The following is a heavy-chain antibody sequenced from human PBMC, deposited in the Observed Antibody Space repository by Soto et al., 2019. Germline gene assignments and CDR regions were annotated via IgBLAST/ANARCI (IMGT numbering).Heavy chain of an antibody. D-gene: IGHD6-6*01. V-gene: IGHV4-34*01. CDR3: ACGIAARRVSWFDP. Sequence: PSETLSLTCAVYGGSFSGYYWSWIRQPPGKGLEWIGEINHSGSTNYNPSLKSRVTISVDTSKNQFPLKLSSVTAADTAVYYCACGIAARRVSWFDPWGQGTLVTVSS. CDR2: INHSGST. CDR1: GGSFSGYY. J-gene: IGHJ5*02.